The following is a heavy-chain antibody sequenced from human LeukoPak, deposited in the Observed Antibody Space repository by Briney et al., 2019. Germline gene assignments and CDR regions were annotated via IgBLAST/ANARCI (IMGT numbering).Heavy chain of an antibody. CDR1: GGSFSGYY. D-gene: IGHD3-10*01. V-gene: IGHV4-34*01. CDR2: INHSGST. Sequence: SETLSLTCAVYGGSFSGYYWSWIRQPPGKGLEWIGEINHSGSTNYNPSLKSRVTISVDTSKNQFSLKLSSVTAADTAVYYRASYYYYGSGSFRDAFDIWGQGTMVTVSS. CDR3: ASYYYYGSGSFRDAFDI. J-gene: IGHJ3*02.